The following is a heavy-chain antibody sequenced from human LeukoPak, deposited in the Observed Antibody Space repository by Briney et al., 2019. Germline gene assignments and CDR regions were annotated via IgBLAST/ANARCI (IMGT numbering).Heavy chain of an antibody. J-gene: IGHJ4*02. Sequence: GESLKISCKGSGYSFTSYWISWERQMPGKGLEWMGRIDPSDSYTNYSPSFQGHVTISADKSISTVYLQWSSLKASDTAMYYCARHSAGIVVAGKWGQGTQVTVSS. V-gene: IGHV5-10-1*01. CDR1: GYSFTSYW. CDR3: ARHSAGIVVAGK. CDR2: IDPSDSYT. D-gene: IGHD6-19*01.